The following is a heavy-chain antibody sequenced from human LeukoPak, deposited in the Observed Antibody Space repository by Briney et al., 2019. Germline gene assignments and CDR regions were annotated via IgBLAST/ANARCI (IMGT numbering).Heavy chain of an antibody. CDR3: ARGHRVYDAFDI. CDR2: IYYSGST. V-gene: IGHV4-59*01. J-gene: IGHJ3*02. CDR1: GGSISSYY. D-gene: IGHD3-10*01. Sequence: SEPLSLTCTVSGGSISSYYWSWIRQPPGKGLEWIGYIYYSGSTNYNPSLKSRVTISVDTSKNQFSLKLSSVTAADTAVYYCARGHRVYDAFDIWGQGTMVTVSS.